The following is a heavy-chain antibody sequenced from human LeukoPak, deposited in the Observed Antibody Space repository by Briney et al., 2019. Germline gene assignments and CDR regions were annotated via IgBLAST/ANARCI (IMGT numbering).Heavy chain of an antibody. CDR1: GASINNYY. D-gene: IGHD4-17*01. CDR2: IHSTGST. Sequence: PSETLSLTCTVSGASINNYYWTWIRQSPGKGLEWIGYIHSTGSTNYNFSLRRRVIMSVDKSKNQFSLNLSSVTAADTAVYYRVRDEKGDYNFDYWGQGTLVTVSS. J-gene: IGHJ4*02. CDR3: VRDEKGDYNFDY. V-gene: IGHV4-59*01.